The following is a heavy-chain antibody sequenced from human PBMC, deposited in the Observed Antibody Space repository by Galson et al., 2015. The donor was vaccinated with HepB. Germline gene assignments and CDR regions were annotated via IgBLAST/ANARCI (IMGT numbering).Heavy chain of an antibody. V-gene: IGHV5-51*03. Sequence: QSGAEVKKPGGSLKISCMASGSSFTTHWIGWVRQMPGKGLEWMGIIFPGDSDTRYSPSFQGQVTMSVDKSISTAYLQWRSLKAADTAMYYCARLGGGMTTSLYYYYDKDVWGQGTTVTVSS. J-gene: IGHJ6*02. CDR3: ARLGGGMTTSLYYYYDKDV. D-gene: IGHD3-16*01. CDR1: GSSFTTHW. CDR2: IFPGDSDT.